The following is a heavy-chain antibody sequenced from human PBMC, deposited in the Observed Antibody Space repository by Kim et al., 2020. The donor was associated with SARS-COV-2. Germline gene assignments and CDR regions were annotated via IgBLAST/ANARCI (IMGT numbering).Heavy chain of an antibody. CDR2: IYYSGST. CDR1: GGSISSGGYY. CDR3: ARGFTFGGVIVTGGGDAFDL. D-gene: IGHD3-16*02. V-gene: IGHV4-31*03. Sequence: SETLSLTCTVSGGSISSGGYYWSWIRQHPGKGLEWIGYIYYSGSTYYNPSLKSRVTISVDTSKNQFSLKLSSVTAADTAVYYCARGFTFGGVIVTGGGDAFDLWGQGTMVTVSS. J-gene: IGHJ3*01.